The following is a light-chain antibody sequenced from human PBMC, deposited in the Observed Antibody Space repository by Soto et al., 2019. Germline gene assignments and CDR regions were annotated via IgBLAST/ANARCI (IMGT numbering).Light chain of an antibody. J-gene: IGLJ1*01. CDR3: QVWDSTSNLYV. CDR1: NIGIRS. CDR2: DDT. V-gene: IGLV3-21*02. Sequence: SYELTQPPSVSVAPGQTARITCGGANIGIRSVHWYQQQPGQAPVLVVYDDTDRPSGIPERFSGSNSGNTATLTISRVEAGDEADYYCQVWDSTSNLYVFGTGTKLTVL.